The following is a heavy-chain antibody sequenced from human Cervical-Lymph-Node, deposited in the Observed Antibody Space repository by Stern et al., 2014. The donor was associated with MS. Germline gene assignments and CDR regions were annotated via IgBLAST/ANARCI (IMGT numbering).Heavy chain of an antibody. D-gene: IGHD6-19*01. J-gene: IGHJ2*01. V-gene: IGHV1-69*12. Sequence: QVQLVQSGAEVKKPGSSVKVSCKASGGTFSSYAISWARQAPGQGLEWMGGIIPIFGTANYAQKFQGRVTITADESTSTAYMELSSLRSEDTAVYYCTRSPGIAVAGLNWYFDLWGRGTLVTVSS. CDR2: IIPIFGTA. CDR3: TRSPGIAVAGLNWYFDL. CDR1: GGTFSSYA.